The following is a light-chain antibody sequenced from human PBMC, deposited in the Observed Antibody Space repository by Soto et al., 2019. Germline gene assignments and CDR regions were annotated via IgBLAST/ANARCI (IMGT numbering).Light chain of an antibody. CDR3: CSYAGSSTLV. V-gene: IGLV2-14*01. CDR2: DVT. CDR1: SSDIGDYDY. Sequence: QSALTQPASVSGSPGQSITISCTGTSSDIGDYDYVSWYQHLPGKAPKLLIFDVTHRPSGVSDRFSGSKSGNTASLTISGVRPEDEADYYCCSYAGSSTLVFGGGTKLTVL. J-gene: IGLJ2*01.